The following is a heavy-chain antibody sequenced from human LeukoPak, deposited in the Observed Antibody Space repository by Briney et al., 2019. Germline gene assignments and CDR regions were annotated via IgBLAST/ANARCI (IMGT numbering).Heavy chain of an antibody. V-gene: IGHV4-39*07. D-gene: IGHD3-16*02. Sequence: SETLSLTCTVSGGSISSSSYYWGWIRQPPGKGLEWIGSIYYSGSTYYNPSLKSRVTISVDTSKNQFSLKLSSVTAADTAVYYCARWVDYVWGSYRSEEYNWFDPWGQGTLVTVSS. J-gene: IGHJ5*02. CDR3: ARWVDYVWGSYRSEEYNWFDP. CDR2: IYYSGST. CDR1: GGSISSSSYY.